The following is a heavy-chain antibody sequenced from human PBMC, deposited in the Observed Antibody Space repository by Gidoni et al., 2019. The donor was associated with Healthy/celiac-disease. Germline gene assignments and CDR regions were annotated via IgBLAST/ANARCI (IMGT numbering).Heavy chain of an antibody. CDR1: GFTFSSYV. V-gene: IGHV3-33*01. CDR3: ARDSGCSGGSCYPSPFDY. D-gene: IGHD2-15*01. CDR2: IWYDGSNK. Sequence: QVQLVESGGGVVQPGRSLRLSCAASGFTFSSYVMHWVRQAPGKGLEWVAVIWYDGSNKYYADSVKGRFTISRDNSKNTLYLQMNSLRAEDTAVYYCARDSGCSGGSCYPSPFDYWGQGTLVTVSS. J-gene: IGHJ4*02.